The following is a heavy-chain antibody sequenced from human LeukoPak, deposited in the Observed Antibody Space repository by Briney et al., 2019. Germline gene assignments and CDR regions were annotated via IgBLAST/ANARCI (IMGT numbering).Heavy chain of an antibody. CDR2: ISYDGSNK. J-gene: IGHJ4*02. Sequence: GGSLRLSCAASGFTISSYAMHWVRQAPGKGLEWVAVISYDGSNKYYADPVKGRFTISRDNSKNTLYLQMNSLRAEDMAVYYCARSIVAAGYTLDYWGQGTLVTVSS. D-gene: IGHD6-13*01. CDR1: GFTISSYA. V-gene: IGHV3-30-3*01. CDR3: ARSIVAAGYTLDY.